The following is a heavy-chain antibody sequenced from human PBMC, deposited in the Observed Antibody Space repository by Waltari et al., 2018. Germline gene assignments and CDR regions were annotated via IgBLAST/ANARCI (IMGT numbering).Heavy chain of an antibody. V-gene: IGHV4-31*03. J-gene: IGHJ4*02. CDR1: GASLTTGGFY. D-gene: IGHD6-19*01. Sequence: QVHLQASAPGLVTPSETLSLTCTVAGASLTTGGFYWGWVRQRPGKGLEWIGYVYYDGESFYSPSLTSRIVISLDKTKNQFSLNLGSVTAADTATYFCVRATAGAASPFDYWGKGTLVTVSS. CDR2: VYYDGES. CDR3: VRATAGAASPFDY.